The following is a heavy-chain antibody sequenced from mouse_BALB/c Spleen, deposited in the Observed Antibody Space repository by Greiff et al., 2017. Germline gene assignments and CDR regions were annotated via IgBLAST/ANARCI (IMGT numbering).Heavy chain of an antibody. CDR3: ARPDYRYPYFDY. CDR1: GYTFSSYW. D-gene: IGHD2-14*01. CDR2: ILPGSGST. V-gene: IGHV1-9*01. Sequence: QVQLQQSGAELMKPGASVKISCKATGYTFSSYWIEWVKQRPGHGLEWIGEILPGSGSTNYNEKFKGKATFTADTSSNTAYMQLSSLTSEDSAVYYCARPDYRYPYFDYWGQGTTLTVSS. J-gene: IGHJ2*01.